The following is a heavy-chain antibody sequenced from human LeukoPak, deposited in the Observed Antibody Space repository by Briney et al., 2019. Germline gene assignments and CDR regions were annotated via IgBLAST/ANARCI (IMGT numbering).Heavy chain of an antibody. CDR3: AKDFVADSSGYYFDHFDY. Sequence: GGSLRLSCAASGFTFSSYWMSWVRQAPGKGLEWVAVISYDGSNKYYADSVKGRFTISRDNSKNTLYLQMNSLRAEDTAVYYCAKDFVADSSGYYFDHFDYWGQGTLVTVSS. J-gene: IGHJ4*02. CDR2: ISYDGSNK. D-gene: IGHD3-22*01. V-gene: IGHV3-30*18. CDR1: GFTFSSYW.